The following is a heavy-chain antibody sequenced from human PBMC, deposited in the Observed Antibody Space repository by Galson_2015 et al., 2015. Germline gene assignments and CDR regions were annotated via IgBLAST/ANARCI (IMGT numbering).Heavy chain of an antibody. Sequence: QSGAEVKKPGESLKISCKGSGYNFATSWIGWVRQMPGKGLEWMGIIYPSDSDTRYSPSFEGQVTISADKSIGTAYLQWSSLKASGTAIDYFARNYGDHWGQGTLFTVSS. D-gene: IGHD4-17*01. V-gene: IGHV5-51*01. CDR3: ARNYGDH. J-gene: IGHJ4*02. CDR1: GYNFATSW. CDR2: IYPSDSDT.